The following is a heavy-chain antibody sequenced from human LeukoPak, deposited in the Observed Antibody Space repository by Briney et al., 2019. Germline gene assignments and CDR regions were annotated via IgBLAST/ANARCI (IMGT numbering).Heavy chain of an antibody. CDR3: ARRWAGVIRRPFDI. CDR2: ITWNGGFT. J-gene: IGHJ3*02. D-gene: IGHD3-3*01. Sequence: PGGSLRLSCAASGFTFDDYGMTWVRQAPGKGLEWVSGITWNGGFTGYADSVKGRFTISRDNAKNSLYLQMNSLRAEDTALYYCARRWAGVIRRPFDIWGQGTMVTVSS. V-gene: IGHV3-20*04. CDR1: GFTFDDYG.